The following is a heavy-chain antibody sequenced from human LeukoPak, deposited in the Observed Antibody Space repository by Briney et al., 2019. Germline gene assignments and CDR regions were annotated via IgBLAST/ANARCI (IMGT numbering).Heavy chain of an antibody. CDR2: ISTYNGNT. D-gene: IGHD6-13*01. Sequence: ALVKVSCKASGYTFTSYGISWVRQAPGQGLEWMGWISTYNGNTNYAQKLQGRVTMTTDTSTSTTYMELRSLRSDDAAVYYCARVGDSSSWYTNAFDIWGKGTMVTVSS. J-gene: IGHJ3*02. CDR1: GYTFTSYG. CDR3: ARVGDSSSWYTNAFDI. V-gene: IGHV1-18*01.